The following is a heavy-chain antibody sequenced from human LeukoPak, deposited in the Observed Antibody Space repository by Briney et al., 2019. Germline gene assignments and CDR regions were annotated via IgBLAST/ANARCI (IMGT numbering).Heavy chain of an antibody. V-gene: IGHV3-30*04. CDR1: GFTFSSYA. Sequence: GRSLRLPCAASGFTFSSYAMHWVRQAPGKGLEWVAVISYDGSNKYYADSVKGRFTISRDNSKNTLYLQMNSLRAEDTAVYYCARGISVKEPGNYWGQGTLVTVSS. CDR3: ARGISVKEPGNY. J-gene: IGHJ4*02. D-gene: IGHD1-14*01. CDR2: ISYDGSNK.